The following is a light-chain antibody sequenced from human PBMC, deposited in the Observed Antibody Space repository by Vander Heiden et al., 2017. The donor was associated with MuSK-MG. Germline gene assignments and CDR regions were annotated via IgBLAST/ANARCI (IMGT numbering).Light chain of an antibody. CDR1: QSVSSNY. V-gene: IGKV3-20*01. CDR3: QQDGSSPYT. Sequence: EIVLTQSPGTLSLSPGERATLSCRASQSVSSNYLAWYQQKPGQAPRLLIYVASSRATGIPDRFSGSGSGTDFTLTISRLEPEDFAVYYCQQDGSSPYTFGQGTKLEIK. J-gene: IGKJ2*01. CDR2: VAS.